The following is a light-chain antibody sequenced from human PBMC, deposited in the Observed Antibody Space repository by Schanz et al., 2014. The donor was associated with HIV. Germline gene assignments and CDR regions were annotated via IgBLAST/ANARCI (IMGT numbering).Light chain of an antibody. V-gene: IGLV1-40*01. Sequence: QSVLAQPPSVSGAPGQRVTISCTGSSSNIGADFDVHWYQLLPGTAPKLLIFDNTNRPSGVPARFSGSKSGSSASLAISGLQAEDEADYFCSSKATGGRAPVVFGGGTKLTVL. CDR3: SSKATGGRAPVV. J-gene: IGLJ1*01. CDR1: SSNIGADFD. CDR2: DNT.